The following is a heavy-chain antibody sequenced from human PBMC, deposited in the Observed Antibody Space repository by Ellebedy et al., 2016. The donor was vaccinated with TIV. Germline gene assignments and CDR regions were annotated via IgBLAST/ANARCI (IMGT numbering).Heavy chain of an antibody. Sequence: PGGSLRLSCAASGFTFSSYGMHWVRQAPGKGLEWVAVISYDGSNKYYADSVKGRFTISRDNSKNTLYLQMNSLRAEDTAVYYCAKEDSSGWYRWYFQHWGQGTLVTVSS. J-gene: IGHJ1*01. V-gene: IGHV3-30*18. CDR3: AKEDSSGWYRWYFQH. CDR1: GFTFSSYG. CDR2: ISYDGSNK. D-gene: IGHD6-19*01.